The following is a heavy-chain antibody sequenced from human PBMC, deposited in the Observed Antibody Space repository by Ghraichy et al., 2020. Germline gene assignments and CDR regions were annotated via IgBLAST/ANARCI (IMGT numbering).Heavy chain of an antibody. V-gene: IGHV4-59*01. D-gene: IGHD3-10*01. CDR1: GGSISSYY. CDR2: IYYSGST. CDR3: AGVGWFGELSPGYFDY. J-gene: IGHJ4*02. Sequence: SETLSLTCTVSGGSISSYYWSWIRQPPGKGLEWIGYIYYSGSTNYNPSLKSRVTISVDTSKNQFSLKLSSVTAADTAVYYCAGVGWFGELSPGYFDYWGQGTLVTVSS.